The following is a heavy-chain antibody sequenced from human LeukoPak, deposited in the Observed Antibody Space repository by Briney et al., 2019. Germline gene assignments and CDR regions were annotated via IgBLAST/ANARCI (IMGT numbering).Heavy chain of an antibody. J-gene: IGHJ6*03. CDR3: ARVLRYCSGGNCYSGGLGYMDV. Sequence: GGSLRLSCAASGFTFSDYNMGWIRQAPGKGLEWVSSISRSGSTKYYADSVKGRFTISRDNAKNSLFLQMNSLRAEDTAVYYCARVLRYCSGGNCYSGGLGYMDVWGKGTTVTISS. CDR2: ISRSGSTK. D-gene: IGHD2-15*01. CDR1: GFTFSDYN. V-gene: IGHV3-11*01.